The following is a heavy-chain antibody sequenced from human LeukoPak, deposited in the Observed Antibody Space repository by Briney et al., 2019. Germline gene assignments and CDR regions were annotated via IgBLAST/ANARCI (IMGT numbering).Heavy chain of an antibody. Sequence: GGSLRLSCAASGFTFSSYEMNWVRQAPGKGLEWVSYISSSGSTIYYADSVKGRFTISRDNAKNSLYLQMNSLRAEDTAVFYCGRGFLGPNGMDVWGQGTTVTVSS. CDR2: ISSSGSTI. J-gene: IGHJ6*02. CDR1: GFTFSSYE. V-gene: IGHV3-48*03. D-gene: IGHD3/OR15-3a*01. CDR3: GRGFLGPNGMDV.